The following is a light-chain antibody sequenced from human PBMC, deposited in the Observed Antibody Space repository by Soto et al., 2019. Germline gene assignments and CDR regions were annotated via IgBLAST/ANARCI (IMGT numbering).Light chain of an antibody. V-gene: IGLV2-8*01. CDR3: CSYAGDYTWV. CDR1: SSDIGGYNY. J-gene: IGLJ3*02. Sequence: QSALTQPPSASGSPGQSVTISCTGGSSDIGGYNYVSWYQQRPGKVPRLIIYEVTKRPSGVPDRFSGSKSGNTASLTVSGLQADDEADYYCCSYAGDYTWVFGGGTKLTVL. CDR2: EVT.